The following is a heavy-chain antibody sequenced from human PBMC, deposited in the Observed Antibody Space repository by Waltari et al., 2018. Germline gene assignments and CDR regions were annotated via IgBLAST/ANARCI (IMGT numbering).Heavy chain of an antibody. CDR2: IHTSEGT. V-gene: IGHV4-4*07. D-gene: IGHD4-4*01. J-gene: IGHJ4*02. CDR3: AREGWADYSNPFDY. Sequence: QVQLQESGPGLVRPSETLSLTCSVSGDSIRSYYWSWFRQPAGKGLEWIGRIHTSEGTNFNPSLKSRVTMSLDTSQNQFSLNLRSVTAADTAVYYCAREGWADYSNPFDYWGQGTLVTVSS. CDR1: GDSIRSYY.